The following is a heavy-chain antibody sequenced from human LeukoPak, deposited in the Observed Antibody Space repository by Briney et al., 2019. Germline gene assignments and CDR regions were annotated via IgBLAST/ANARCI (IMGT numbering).Heavy chain of an antibody. CDR3: ARQSRCTNGVCYPFDY. Sequence: SVKVSCKASGGTFSSYAISWVRQAPGQGLEWMGGIIPIFGTANYAQKFQGRVTITTDESTSTAYMELSSLRSEDTAVYYCARQSRCTNGVCYPFDYWGQGTLVTVSS. J-gene: IGHJ4*02. CDR2: IIPIFGTA. V-gene: IGHV1-69*05. CDR1: GGTFSSYA. D-gene: IGHD2-8*01.